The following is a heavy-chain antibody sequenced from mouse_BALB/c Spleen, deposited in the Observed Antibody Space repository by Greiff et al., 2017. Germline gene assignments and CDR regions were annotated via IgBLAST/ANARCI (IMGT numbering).Heavy chain of an antibody. J-gene: IGHJ4*01. CDR1: GFTFSSFG. V-gene: IGHV5-17*02. Sequence: VQLKESGGGLVQPGGSRKLSCAASGFTFSSFGMHWVRQAPEKGLEWVAYISSGSSTIYYADTVKGRFTISRDNPKNTLFLRMTSLRSEDTAMYYCARGGSSWDAMDYWGQGTSVTVSS. D-gene: IGHD1-1*01. CDR2: ISSGSSTI. CDR3: ARGGSSWDAMDY.